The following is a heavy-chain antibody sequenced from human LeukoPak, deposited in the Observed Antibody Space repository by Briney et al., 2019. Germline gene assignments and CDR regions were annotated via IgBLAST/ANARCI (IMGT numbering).Heavy chain of an antibody. Sequence: ASVKLCCKASGYTFTGCYMHLMRQPPGQGLESMGWINPSSGGTNYAQKFQGRVTMTRDTSISTAYVELSRLRSDDTAVYYCASFYTAMGDYWGQGTLVTVSS. V-gene: IGHV1-2*02. CDR2: INPSSGGT. D-gene: IGHD5-18*01. CDR1: GYTFTGCY. CDR3: ASFYTAMGDY. J-gene: IGHJ4*02.